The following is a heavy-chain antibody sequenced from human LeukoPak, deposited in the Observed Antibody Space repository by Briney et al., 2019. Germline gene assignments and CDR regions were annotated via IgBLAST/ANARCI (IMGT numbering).Heavy chain of an antibody. CDR3: ARDLGQYYDTSDNWFDP. Sequence: GGSLRLSCATSGFTFSHFAMHWVRQAPGKGLEWVALISYNGANKFYADSVKGRFTISRDNSKNTLYLQMNSLRAEDTAVYYCARDLGQYYDTSDNWFDPWGQGTLVTVSS. D-gene: IGHD3-22*01. J-gene: IGHJ5*02. CDR2: ISYNGANK. CDR1: GFTFSHFA. V-gene: IGHV3-30*03.